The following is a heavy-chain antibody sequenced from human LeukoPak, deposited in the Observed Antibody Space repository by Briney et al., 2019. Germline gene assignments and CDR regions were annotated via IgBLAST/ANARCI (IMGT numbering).Heavy chain of an antibody. Sequence: ASVKVSCKASGYTFTGYYMHWVRQAPGQGLEWMGWINPNSGGTNYAQKFQGRVTMTRDTSISTAYMELSRLRSDDTAVYYCARQNRDNRSVAAAGLGYWGQGTLVTVSS. V-gene: IGHV1-2*02. D-gene: IGHD6-13*01. CDR1: GYTFTGYY. CDR2: INPNSGGT. J-gene: IGHJ4*02. CDR3: ARQNRDNRSVAAAGLGY.